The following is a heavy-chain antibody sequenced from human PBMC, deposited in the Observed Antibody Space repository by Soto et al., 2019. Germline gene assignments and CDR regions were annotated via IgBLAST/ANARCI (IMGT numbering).Heavy chain of an antibody. CDR3: ARAREVFGDLSLPHPLDY. CDR2: IYYSGST. V-gene: IGHV4-59*01. CDR1: GGSISSYY. J-gene: IGHJ4*02. D-gene: IGHD3-10*02. Sequence: PSETLSLTCTLSGGSISSYYWSWIRQPPGKGLEWIGYIYYSGSTNYNPSLKSRVTISVDTSKNQFSLKLSSVTAADTAVYYCARAREVFGDLSLPHPLDYWGQGTLVTVSS.